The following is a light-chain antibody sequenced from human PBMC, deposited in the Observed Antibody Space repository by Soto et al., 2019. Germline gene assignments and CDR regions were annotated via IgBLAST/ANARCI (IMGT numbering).Light chain of an antibody. CDR3: SSYTSSTTLDVV. Sequence: QSVLTQPASVSGSPGQSITISCTGTSSDVGGHNYVSWYQQHPGTAPKLMIYEVTNRPSGVSNRFSGSKSGNTASLTISGLQAEDQANYYCSSYTSSTTLDVVFGGGT. V-gene: IGLV2-14*01. J-gene: IGLJ2*01. CDR1: SSDVGGHNY. CDR2: EVT.